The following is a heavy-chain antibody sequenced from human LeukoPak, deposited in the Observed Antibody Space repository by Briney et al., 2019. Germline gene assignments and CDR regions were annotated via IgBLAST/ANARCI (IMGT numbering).Heavy chain of an antibody. CDR3: AKHSLSVAGIDY. V-gene: IGHV3-23*01. J-gene: IGHJ4*02. D-gene: IGHD6-19*01. CDR1: GFTFSSYA. Sequence: GGPLRLSCAASGFTFSSYAMSWVRQAPGKGLEWVSAINGGGGSTYYADSVKGRFTISRDNSKNTLYLQMNSLRAEDTAVYYCAKHSLSVAGIDYWGQGTLVTVSS. CDR2: INGGGGST.